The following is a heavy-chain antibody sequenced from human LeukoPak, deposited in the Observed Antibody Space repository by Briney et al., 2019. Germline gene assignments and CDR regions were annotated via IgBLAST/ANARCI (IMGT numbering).Heavy chain of an antibody. V-gene: IGHV3-53*04. CDR3: ARDRTPYYYYAMDV. Sequence: GGSLRLSCAASGVTVGSNYMTWVRKAPGKGLEWVSVIYSGGTASYTDSVKGRFAISRHNSKNIVYLQMNSLRADDTAVYYCARDRTPYYYYAMDVWGQGTTVTVSS. D-gene: IGHD1-14*01. J-gene: IGHJ6*02. CDR1: GVTVGSNY. CDR2: IYSGGTA.